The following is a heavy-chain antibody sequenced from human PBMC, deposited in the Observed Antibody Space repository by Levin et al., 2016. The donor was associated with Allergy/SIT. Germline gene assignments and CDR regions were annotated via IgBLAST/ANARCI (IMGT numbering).Heavy chain of an antibody. D-gene: IGHD2-8*02. J-gene: IGHJ4*02. CDR2: ISHRRGDT. CDR3: ARLGPVGGHGHFDS. Sequence: GESLKISCAASGFTFSDYYMSWVRQAPGKGLEWVGYISHRRGDTSYGDSVRGRFTISRDNAKDSLYLQLNSLRAEDTGVYYCARLGPVGGHGHFDSWGQGIRVTVTS. CDR1: GFTFSDYY. V-gene: IGHV3-11*06.